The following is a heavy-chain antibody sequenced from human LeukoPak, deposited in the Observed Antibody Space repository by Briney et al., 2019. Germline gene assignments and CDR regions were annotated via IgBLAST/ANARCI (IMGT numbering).Heavy chain of an antibody. D-gene: IGHD3-16*01. CDR1: GFTFSSYE. Sequence: GGSLRLSCAASGFTFSSYEMNWVRQAPGKGLEWVSYISSSGSTIYYADSVKGRFTISRDNAKNSLYLQMNSLRAEDTAVYYCAVRTAVPGGFDNWGQGTLVTVAS. V-gene: IGHV3-48*03. CDR3: AVRTAVPGGFDN. CDR2: ISSSGSTI. J-gene: IGHJ4*02.